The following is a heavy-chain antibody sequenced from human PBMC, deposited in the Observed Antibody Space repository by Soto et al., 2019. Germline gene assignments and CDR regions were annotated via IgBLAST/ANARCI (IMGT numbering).Heavy chain of an antibody. V-gene: IGHV3-48*01. J-gene: IGHJ4*02. CDR2: IYSSSSTI. Sequence: GGSLRLSCAASGFTLSSYWMHWVRQTPGKGLVWVSYIYSSSSTIYYADSVKGRFTISRDNAKNSLYLQMNSLRAEDTAVYYCAREMAALNYFDYWGQGTLVTVSS. CDR1: GFTLSSYW. D-gene: IGHD2-15*01. CDR3: AREMAALNYFDY.